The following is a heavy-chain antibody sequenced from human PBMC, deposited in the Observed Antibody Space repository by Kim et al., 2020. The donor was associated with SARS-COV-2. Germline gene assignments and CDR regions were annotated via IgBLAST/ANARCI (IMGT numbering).Heavy chain of an antibody. CDR3: AKDRSMDCSGGSCYSGLDY. V-gene: IGHV3-33*06. Sequence: GRFTISRDNSKNTLYLQMNSLRAEDTAVYYCAKDRSMDCSGGSCYSGLDYWGQGTLVTVSS. D-gene: IGHD2-15*01. J-gene: IGHJ4*02.